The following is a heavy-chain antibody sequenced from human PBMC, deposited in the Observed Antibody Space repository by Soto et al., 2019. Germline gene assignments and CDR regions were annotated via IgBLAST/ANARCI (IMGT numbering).Heavy chain of an antibody. Sequence: VQLVESGGGLVKPGGSLRLSCAASGFTFSSYSMHWVRQAPGKGLEWVASISSSSSSISYADSVKGRFTISRDNAKKSLYLQMNSLRAEDTAVYYCARSGVVPATDKYFQHWGQGTLVTVSS. D-gene: IGHD2-15*01. CDR2: ISSSSSSI. V-gene: IGHV3-21*01. J-gene: IGHJ1*01. CDR3: ARSGVVPATDKYFQH. CDR1: GFTFSSYS.